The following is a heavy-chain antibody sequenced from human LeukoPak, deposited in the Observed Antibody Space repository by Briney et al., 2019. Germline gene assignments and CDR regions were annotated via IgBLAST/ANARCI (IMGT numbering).Heavy chain of an antibody. J-gene: IGHJ6*03. CDR2: VSGSGAST. D-gene: IGHD3-22*01. CDR1: GFYFESYA. Sequence: PGGSLRLSCATSGFYFESYAMSWVRQAPGKGLEWVSGVSGSGASTYYADSVKGRFTISRDSSKNTLYLQLNSLRVEDTAVYYCARVYGSSNYYYGRYYYYMDVWGRGTTVTVSS. CDR3: ARVYGSSNYYYGRYYYYMDV. V-gene: IGHV3-23*01.